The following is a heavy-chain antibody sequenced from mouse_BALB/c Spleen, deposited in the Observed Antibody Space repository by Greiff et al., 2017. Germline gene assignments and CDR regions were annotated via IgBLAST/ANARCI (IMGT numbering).Heavy chain of an antibody. V-gene: IGHV1-9*01. CDR1: GYTFSSYW. Sequence: VQLVESGAELMKPGASVKISCKATGYTFSSYWIEWVKQRPGHGLEWIGEILPGSGSTNYNEKFKGKATFTADTSSNTAYMQLSSLTSEDSAVYYCARWYYRYDDGDAMDYWGQGTSVTVSS. CDR2: ILPGSGST. D-gene: IGHD2-14*01. CDR3: ARWYYRYDDGDAMDY. J-gene: IGHJ4*01.